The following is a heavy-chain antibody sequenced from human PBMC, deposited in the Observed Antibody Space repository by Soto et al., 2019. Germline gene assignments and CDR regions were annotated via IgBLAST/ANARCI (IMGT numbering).Heavy chain of an antibody. V-gene: IGHV3-23*01. Sequence: GGSLRLSCAASGFTFSSYAMSWVRQAPGKGLEWVSAISGSGGSTYYADSVKGRFTISRDNSKNTLYLQMDSLRAEDTAVYYCAKAGDSSGYRYFDYWGQGTLVTVSS. CDR2: ISGSGGST. J-gene: IGHJ4*02. CDR3: AKAGDSSGYRYFDY. D-gene: IGHD3-22*01. CDR1: GFTFSSYA.